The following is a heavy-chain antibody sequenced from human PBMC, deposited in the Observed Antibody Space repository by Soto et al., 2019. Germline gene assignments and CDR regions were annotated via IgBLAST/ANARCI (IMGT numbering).Heavy chain of an antibody. V-gene: IGHV4-34*01. CDR1: GGSFSGYY. D-gene: IGHD3-22*01. Sequence: PSETLSLTCAVYGGSFSGYYWSWIRQPPGKGLEWIGEINHSGSTNYNPSLKGRVTISVDTSKNQFSLKLSSVTAADTAVYYCARVGNGRLFRVHDYWGQGTLVTVSS. CDR3: ARVGNGRLFRVHDY. J-gene: IGHJ4*02. CDR2: INHSGST.